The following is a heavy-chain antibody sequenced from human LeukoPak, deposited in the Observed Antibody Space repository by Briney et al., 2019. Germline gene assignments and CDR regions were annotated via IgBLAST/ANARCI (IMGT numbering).Heavy chain of an antibody. D-gene: IGHD3-22*01. Sequence: SETLSLTCSLSGGSITSTTYYWGWIRQPPGKGLEWIGSSYYSGNTYYNPSLESRVTISLDTSRKQFSLKLSSVTAADTAVYYCASYYYDSSGPFDYWGQGTLVTVSS. CDR1: GGSITSTTYY. V-gene: IGHV4-39*01. J-gene: IGHJ4*02. CDR3: ASYYYDSSGPFDY. CDR2: SYYSGNT.